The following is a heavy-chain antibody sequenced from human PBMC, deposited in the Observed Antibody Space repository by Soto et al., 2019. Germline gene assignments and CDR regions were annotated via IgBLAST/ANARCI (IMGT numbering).Heavy chain of an antibody. V-gene: IGHV1-2*02. CDR1: GYTFTGYY. CDR2: INPNSGGT. CDR3: ASPSNPYDFWSGYYNSYYYGMDV. Sequence: AASVKVSCKASGYTFTGYYMHWVRQAPGQGLEWMGWINPNSGGTNYAQKFQGRVTMTRDTSISTAYMELSRLRSDDTAVYYCASPSNPYDFWSGYYNSYYYGMDVWGQGTTVTVSS. D-gene: IGHD3-3*01. J-gene: IGHJ6*02.